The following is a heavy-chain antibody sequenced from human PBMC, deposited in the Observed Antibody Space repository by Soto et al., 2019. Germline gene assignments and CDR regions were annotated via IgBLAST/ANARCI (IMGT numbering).Heavy chain of an antibody. Sequence: KPSETLSLTCTVSGGSISNANYYWNWIRQHPGKGLEWIGYIYYTGTTYYSPSLQGRVAISVDTSQNHFSLKLVAVTAADTAVYYGARASISRCDNRRWPAGFDLWGQGTLVTVSS. V-gene: IGHV4-31*03. D-gene: IGHD2-21*01. J-gene: IGHJ5*02. CDR1: GGSISNANYY. CDR2: IYYTGTT. CDR3: ARASISRCDNRRWPAGFDL.